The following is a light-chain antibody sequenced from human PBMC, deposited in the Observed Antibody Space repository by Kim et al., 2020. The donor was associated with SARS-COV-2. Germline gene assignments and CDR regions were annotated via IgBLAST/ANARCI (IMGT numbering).Light chain of an antibody. CDR2: DVH. CDR3: ISFASSTSYV. J-gene: IGLJ1*01. CDR1: RSDVGGYNY. Sequence: GKSITISCTGTRSDVGGYNYVAWYQQHPGKAPKLIIYDVHNRPSGVSDRFSGSKSGNTASLTISGLQAEDEADYYCISFASSTSYVFGTGTKVTVL. V-gene: IGLV2-14*03.